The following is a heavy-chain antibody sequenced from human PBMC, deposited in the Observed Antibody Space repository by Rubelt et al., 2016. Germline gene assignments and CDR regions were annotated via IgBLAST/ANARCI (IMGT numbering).Heavy chain of an antibody. V-gene: IGHV4-39*01. D-gene: IGHD1-26*01. J-gene: IGHJ4*02. CDR2: IYYSGST. CDR1: GFTFSSFG. Sequence: VQLVESGGGLVQPGGSLRLSCAASGFTFSSFGMSWIRQPPGKGLEWIGSIYYSGSTYYSPSLKSRVTITADTSKNQFSLKLHSVTAADTAVYYCSPGTDDFDYWGRGTLVTVSS. CDR3: SPGTDDFDY.